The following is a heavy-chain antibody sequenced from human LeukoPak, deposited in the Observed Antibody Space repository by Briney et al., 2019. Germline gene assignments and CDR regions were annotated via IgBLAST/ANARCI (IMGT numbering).Heavy chain of an antibody. V-gene: IGHV1-69*13. CDR3: ARDTNYYDSSAVSP. Sequence: ASVKVSCKASGGTFSSYAISWVRQAPGQGLEWMGGIIPIFGTANYAQKFQGRVTITADESTSTAYMELSSLRSEDTAVYYCARDTNYYDSSAVSPWGQGTLVTVSS. D-gene: IGHD3-22*01. CDR1: GGTFSSYA. J-gene: IGHJ5*02. CDR2: IIPIFGTA.